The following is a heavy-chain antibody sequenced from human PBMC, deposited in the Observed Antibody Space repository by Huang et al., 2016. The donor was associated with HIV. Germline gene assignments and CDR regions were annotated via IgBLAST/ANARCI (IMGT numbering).Heavy chain of an antibody. CDR2: INHSGRT. D-gene: IGHD3-16*01. J-gene: IGHJ4*02. V-gene: IGHV4-34*01. Sequence: QVQLHQWGAGLWKPPETLSLTYAVYGGSFSGPNWTWLRQTPGKGLEGIGEINHSGRTNDSPSLKRRVTISVDTSNKQFSLRLRSVTAADTAVYYCARGRGDARGFLGLDFWGQGTLVTVSS. CDR1: GGSFSGPN. CDR3: ARGRGDARGFLGLDF.